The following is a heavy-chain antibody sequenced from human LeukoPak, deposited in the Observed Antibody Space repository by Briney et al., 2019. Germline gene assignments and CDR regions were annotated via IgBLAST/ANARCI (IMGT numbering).Heavy chain of an antibody. CDR1: GISLSNYA. V-gene: IGHV3-23*01. J-gene: IGHJ4*02. D-gene: IGHD3-10*01. CDR2: ISEKGGST. Sequence: GGSLRLSCVVSGISLSNYAMTWVRQAPGKGLEWVSYISEKGGSTTYADSVKGRFTISRDTSLNTLYLQMNNLRAEDTAVYFCAKRGVVIRGLLVIGYHQEAYYYDFWGQGVLVTVSS. CDR3: AKRGVVIRGLLVIGYHQEAYYYDF.